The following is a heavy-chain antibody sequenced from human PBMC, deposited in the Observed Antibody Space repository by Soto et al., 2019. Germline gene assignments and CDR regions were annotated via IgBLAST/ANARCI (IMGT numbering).Heavy chain of an antibody. CDR2: IKEDGSVK. D-gene: IGHD3-3*01. CDR3: ARDVSREYDSILDV. CDR1: RLTFSPYW. J-gene: IGHJ4*02. V-gene: IGHV3-7*03. Sequence: PGGSLRLSCEGFRLTFSPYWMTWVRQAPGKGLEWVASIKEDGSVKNYADSVKGRFTVSRDNVKRAMFLQMTSVRVDDTAVYFCARDVSREYDSILDVWGRGAWVTVSS.